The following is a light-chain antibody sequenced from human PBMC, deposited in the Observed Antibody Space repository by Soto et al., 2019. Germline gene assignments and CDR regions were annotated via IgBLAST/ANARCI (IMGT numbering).Light chain of an antibody. Sequence: EIVLTQSPDTLSLSPGERATLSCRASQSVGSSLAWYQQKPGQAPRLLIYDTSSRATGTPARFSGSGSGTDFTLTISSLEPEDFAVYYCQHRSNWPPEVTFGPGTKVDIK. J-gene: IGKJ3*01. CDR3: QHRSNWPPEVT. CDR2: DTS. V-gene: IGKV3-11*01. CDR1: QSVGSS.